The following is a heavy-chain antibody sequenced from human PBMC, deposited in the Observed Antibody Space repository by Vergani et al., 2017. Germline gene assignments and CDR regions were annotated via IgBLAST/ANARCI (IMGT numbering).Heavy chain of an antibody. CDR2: IYYSGST. Sequence: QVQLQESGPGLVTPSETLSLTCTVSGGSISSYYWSWIRQPPGKGLEWIGYIYYSGSTNYNPSLKSRVTISVDTSKNQFSLKLSSVTAADTAVYDWARGSWIGYCSGGSCYGAFDIWGQGTMVTVSS. V-gene: IGHV4-59*01. CDR1: GGSISSYY. J-gene: IGHJ3*02. CDR3: ARGSWIGYCSGGSCYGAFDI. D-gene: IGHD2-15*01.